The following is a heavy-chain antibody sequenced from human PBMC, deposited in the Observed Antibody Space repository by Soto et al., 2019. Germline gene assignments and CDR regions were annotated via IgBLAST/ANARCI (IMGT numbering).Heavy chain of an antibody. CDR2: IYYSGST. CDR1: GGSISSGDYY. Sequence: SETLSLTCTVSGGSISSGDYYWSWIRQPPGKGLEWIGYIYYSGSTYYNPSLKSRVTISVDTSKNQFSLKLSSVTAADTAVYYCARGAYDSSGYYLLDHWGQGTLVTVSS. V-gene: IGHV4-30-4*01. D-gene: IGHD3-22*01. J-gene: IGHJ4*02. CDR3: ARGAYDSSGYYLLDH.